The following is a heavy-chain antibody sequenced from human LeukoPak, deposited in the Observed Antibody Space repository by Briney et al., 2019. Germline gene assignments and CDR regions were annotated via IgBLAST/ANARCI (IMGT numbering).Heavy chain of an antibody. V-gene: IGHV3-23*01. CDR2: IYGSGGGI. J-gene: IGHJ4*02. D-gene: IGHD6-13*01. Sequence: GGSLRLSCAASGFPFGTYAMNWVRQAPGKGLEWVSGIYGSGGGIQYADSVKGRFTISRDNSKNTLYLQMNSLRAEDTALYYCAKDRLPDGRWSLDYWGQGTLVTVSS. CDR3: AKDRLPDGRWSLDY. CDR1: GFPFGTYA.